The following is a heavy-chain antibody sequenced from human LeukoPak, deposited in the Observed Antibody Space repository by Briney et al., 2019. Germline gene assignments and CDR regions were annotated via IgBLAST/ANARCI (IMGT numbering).Heavy chain of an antibody. CDR2: ISGSGGST. J-gene: IGHJ4*02. CDR1: GFTVSSNY. D-gene: IGHD3-3*01. CDR3: AKGARLMRITYYDFWSDEYYFDY. V-gene: IGHV3-23*01. Sequence: HPGGSLRLSCAASGFTVSSNYMSWVRQAPGKGLEWVSAISGSGGSTYYADSVKGRFTISRDNSKNTLYLQMNSLRAEDTAVYYCAKGARLMRITYYDFWSDEYYFDYWGQGTLVTVSS.